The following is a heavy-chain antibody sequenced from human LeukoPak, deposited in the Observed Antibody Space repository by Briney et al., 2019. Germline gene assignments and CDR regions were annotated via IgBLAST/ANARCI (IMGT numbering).Heavy chain of an antibody. CDR1: GYTFSSYW. CDR3: ATGVAGGFWDY. D-gene: IGHD6-19*01. V-gene: IGHV5-51*01. Sequence: GESLKISCKGSGYTFSSYWIGWVRQMPGKGPEWMGIINPGDSDTRYSPSFQGQVTISADKSISTAYLQWSSLTASDTAMYYCATGVAGGFWDYWGQGTLVTVSS. CDR2: INPGDSDT. J-gene: IGHJ4*02.